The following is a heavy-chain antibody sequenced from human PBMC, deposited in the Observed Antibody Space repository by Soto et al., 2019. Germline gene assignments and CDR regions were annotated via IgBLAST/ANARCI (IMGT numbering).Heavy chain of an antibody. CDR1: GGSISTTTYY. J-gene: IGHJ1*01. CDR2: VYYSGTT. CDR3: ARYYDTSNRPYFHH. D-gene: IGHD3-22*01. V-gene: IGHV4-39*01. Sequence: NPSETLSLTCTVSGGSISTTTYYWAWIRQPPGKGLEWVGTVYYSGTTYYNPSLKTRLTISVDTSKNQFSLKLNSVTAADTAFYYCARYYDTSNRPYFHHWGQGTLVTVSS.